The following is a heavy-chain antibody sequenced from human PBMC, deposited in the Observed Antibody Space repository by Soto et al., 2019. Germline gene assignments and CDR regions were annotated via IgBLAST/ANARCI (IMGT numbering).Heavy chain of an antibody. CDR1: GYRVETYA. J-gene: IGHJ6*02. Sequence: QVQLVQSGAEVKKPGAAVKVSCKAAGYRVETYAMPWVRQAPGQGLEWMGWISADSVDTYSAQKFQDRRTTTKDTPTGTAYMELMRLPSDDTAGYYCARVHGAIRGALDVWGQGTTVTVSS. V-gene: IGHV1-18*01. CDR2: ISADSVDT. CDR3: ARVHGAIRGALDV. D-gene: IGHD1-26*01.